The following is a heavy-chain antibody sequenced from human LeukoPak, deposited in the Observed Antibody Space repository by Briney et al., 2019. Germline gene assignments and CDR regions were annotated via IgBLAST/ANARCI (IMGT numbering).Heavy chain of an antibody. Sequence: ASVKVSCKASGYTFTGYYMHWVRQAPGQGLEGMGWINPNSGGTNYAQKFQGRVTMTRDTSISTAYMELSRLRFDDTAVYYCARGGDYDILTGYYYYYYMDVWGKGTTVTISS. CDR1: GYTFTGYY. CDR2: INPNSGGT. D-gene: IGHD3-9*01. J-gene: IGHJ6*03. CDR3: ARGGDYDILTGYYYYYYMDV. V-gene: IGHV1-2*02.